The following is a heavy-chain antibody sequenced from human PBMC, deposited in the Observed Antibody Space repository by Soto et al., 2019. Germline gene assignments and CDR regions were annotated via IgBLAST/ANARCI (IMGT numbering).Heavy chain of an antibody. D-gene: IGHD2-2*01. CDR1: GFTFSSYA. J-gene: IGHJ4*02. Sequence: EVPLLESGGGLVQPGGSLRLSCAASGFTFSSYAMSWVRQAPGKGLECVSAISGSGGSTYYADSVKGRFTISRDNSKNTLYLQMNSLRAEDTAVYYCAKDGIGYCISTSCYSVDYWGQGTLVTVSS. CDR2: ISGSGGST. CDR3: AKDGIGYCISTSCYSVDY. V-gene: IGHV3-23*01.